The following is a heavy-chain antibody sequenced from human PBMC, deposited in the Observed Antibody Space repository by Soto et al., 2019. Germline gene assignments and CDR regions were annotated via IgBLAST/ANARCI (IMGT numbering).Heavy chain of an antibody. CDR1: GFTFSSSA. D-gene: IGHD2-15*01. V-gene: IGHV3-23*01. CDR2: ISGSGGNT. Sequence: PGGSLRLSCATSGFTFSSSAMTWVRQAPGKGLEWVSGISGSGGNTYYADSVKGRFTISRDTSKNTLYLQMNSLRAEDTALYYCAKTIVDSVGAVEYWGQGTLVTVSS. J-gene: IGHJ4*02. CDR3: AKTIVDSVGAVEY.